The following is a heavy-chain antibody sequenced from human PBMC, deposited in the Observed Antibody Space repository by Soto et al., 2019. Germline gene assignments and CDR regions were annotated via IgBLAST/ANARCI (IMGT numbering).Heavy chain of an antibody. V-gene: IGHV3-21*06. CDR2: ISSTTNYI. CDR1: GFTLTRYS. CDR3: ARESEDLTSNFDY. Sequence: GGSLRLSCAASGFTLTRYSMNWVRQAPGKGLEWVSSISSTTNYIYYGDSMKGRFTISRDNAKNPLYLEMNSLRAEDTAVYYCARESEDLTSNFDYWGQGTLVTVSS. J-gene: IGHJ4*02.